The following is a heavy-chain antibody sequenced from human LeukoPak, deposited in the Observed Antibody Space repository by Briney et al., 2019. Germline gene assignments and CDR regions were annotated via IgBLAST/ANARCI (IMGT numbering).Heavy chain of an antibody. CDR1: GGSISSSNW. CDR2: IYHSGST. V-gene: IGHV4-4*02. J-gene: IGHJ2*01. CDR3: ARDDVSKETPMATGGGWYFDL. D-gene: IGHD5-18*01. Sequence: SETLSLTCAVSGGSISSSNWWNWVRQPPGKGLEWIGEIYHSGSTNYNPSLKSRVTISVDKSKNQFSLQLSSVTAADTAVYYCARDDVSKETPMATGGGWYFDLWGRGTLVTVSS.